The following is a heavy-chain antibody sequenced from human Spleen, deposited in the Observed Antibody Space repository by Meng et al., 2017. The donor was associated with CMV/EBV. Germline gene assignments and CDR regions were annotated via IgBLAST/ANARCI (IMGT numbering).Heavy chain of an antibody. J-gene: IGHJ4*02. CDR1: GGSISSSSYY. Sequence: RLKLKESGPGLVKPSETLSLTCTVSGGSISSSSYYWGWIRQPPGKGLEWIGEINHSGSTNYNPSLKSRVTISVDTSKNQFSLKLSSVTAADTAVYYCARGDGDYGSYYWGQGTLVTVSS. CDR2: INHSGST. D-gene: IGHD4-17*01. V-gene: IGHV4-39*06. CDR3: ARGDGDYGSYY.